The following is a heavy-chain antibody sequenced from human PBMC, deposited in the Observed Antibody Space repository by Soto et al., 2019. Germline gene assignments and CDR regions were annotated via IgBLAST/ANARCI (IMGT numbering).Heavy chain of an antibody. CDR2: IWSDESNK. CDR3: ARESLPFFYYMDV. J-gene: IGHJ6*03. Sequence: GESLKISCAASGFTFSSYGMHWVRQAPGKGLEWVAIIWSDESNKFYADSVKGRFTISRDISKNTLYLQMNSLRSEDTAVYYCARESLPFFYYMDVWGRGTTVTVSS. D-gene: IGHD3-10*01. CDR1: GFTFSSYG. V-gene: IGHV3-33*01.